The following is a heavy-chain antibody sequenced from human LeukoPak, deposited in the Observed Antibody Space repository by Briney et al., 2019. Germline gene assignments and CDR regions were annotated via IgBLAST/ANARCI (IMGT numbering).Heavy chain of an antibody. Sequence: GASVKVSCKASVYTFTSYDIIWVRQACGQGLEWMGWMNPNSGHTGYAQKFQGRVTMTRTTSISTAYMELTSLTSGHSAVYYCARSIVGVRKRNDYWGQGTLVTVSS. D-gene: IGHD1-26*01. CDR3: ARSIVGVRKRNDY. J-gene: IGHJ4*02. CDR2: MNPNSGHT. CDR1: VYTFTSYD. V-gene: IGHV1-8*01.